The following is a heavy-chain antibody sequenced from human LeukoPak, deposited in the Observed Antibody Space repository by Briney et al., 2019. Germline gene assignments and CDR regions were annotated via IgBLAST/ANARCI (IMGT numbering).Heavy chain of an antibody. Sequence: GESLKISCKGSGYSFTSYWIGWVRQMPGKGLEWMEVIYPGDSDTRYSPSFQGQVTISADKSISTAYLQWSSLKASDTAMYYCARLEVTGTTSYYDYYMDVWGKGTTVTVSS. CDR2: IYPGDSDT. V-gene: IGHV5-51*01. J-gene: IGHJ6*03. D-gene: IGHD1-7*01. CDR3: ARLEVTGTTSYYDYYMDV. CDR1: GYSFTSYW.